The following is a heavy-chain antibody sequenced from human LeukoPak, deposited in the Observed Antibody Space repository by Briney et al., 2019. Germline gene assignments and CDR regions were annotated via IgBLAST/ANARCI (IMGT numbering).Heavy chain of an antibody. CDR1: GGSISSGSYY. D-gene: IGHD5-12*01. CDR3: ARDGYSGNDGL. J-gene: IGHJ4*02. V-gene: IGHV4-61*01. CDR2: IYHSGST. Sequence: SQTLSLTCTVSGGSISSGSYYWSWIRQPPGKGLEWIGYIYHSGSTKYNPSLKSRVTISVDTSKNQFSLKLSSVTAADTAVYYCARDGYSGNDGLWGQGTLVTVSS.